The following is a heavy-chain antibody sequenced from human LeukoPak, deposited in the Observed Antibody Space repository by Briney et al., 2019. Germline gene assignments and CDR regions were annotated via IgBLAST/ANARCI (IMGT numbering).Heavy chain of an antibody. V-gene: IGHV4-39*01. CDR2: IYYSGST. D-gene: IGHD2-2*02. CDR1: GGSISSSSYY. CDR3: ARQYTGIDY. Sequence: PSETLSLTCTVSGGSISSSSYYWGWIRQPPGKGLEWIGSIYYSGSTYYNPSLKSRVTISVDTSKTQFSLKLSSVTATDTAVFYCARQYTGIDYWGQGTLVTVSS. J-gene: IGHJ4*02.